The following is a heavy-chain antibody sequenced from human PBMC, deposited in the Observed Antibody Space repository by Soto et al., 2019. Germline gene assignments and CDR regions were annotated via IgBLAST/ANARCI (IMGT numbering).Heavy chain of an antibody. D-gene: IGHD3-22*01. CDR1: GFTFSDYY. V-gene: IGHV3-11*06. J-gene: IGHJ4*02. Sequence: AGGSLRLSCAASGFTFSDYYMSWIRQAPGKGLEWVSYISSSSSYTNYADSVKGRFTISRDNAKNSLYLQMNSLRAEDTAVYYCARDSPYDSSGYYYVYWGQGTLVTVSS. CDR2: ISSSSSYT. CDR3: ARDSPYDSSGYYYVY.